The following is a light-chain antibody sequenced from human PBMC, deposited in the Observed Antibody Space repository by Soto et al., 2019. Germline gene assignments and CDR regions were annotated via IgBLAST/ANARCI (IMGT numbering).Light chain of an antibody. V-gene: IGLV3-25*03. CDR3: QSADSSGTYV. CDR2: KDS. J-gene: IGLJ1*01. CDR1: ALPKQY. Sequence: SYELTQPPSVSVSPGQTARITCSGDALPKQYAYWYQQKPGQAPMLVIYKDSERPSGIPERFSGSSSGTTVTLTISGVQAEDEADYYCQSADSSGTYVFGTGTKVTV.